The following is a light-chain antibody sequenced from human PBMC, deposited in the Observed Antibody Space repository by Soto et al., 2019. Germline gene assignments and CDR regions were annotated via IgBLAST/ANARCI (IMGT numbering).Light chain of an antibody. Sequence: EIVLTQSPLSLPVTPGEPASISCRSSRNLLHSNGYYYLDWYLQKPGQSPQLLIYLGSNRASGVPDRFSGSGSGTDFTLTISRVEAEDVAIYFCAQGLATAFTFGGGTKVEIK. CDR2: LGS. CDR3: AQGLATAFT. V-gene: IGKV2-28*01. CDR1: RNLLHSNGYYY. J-gene: IGKJ4*01.